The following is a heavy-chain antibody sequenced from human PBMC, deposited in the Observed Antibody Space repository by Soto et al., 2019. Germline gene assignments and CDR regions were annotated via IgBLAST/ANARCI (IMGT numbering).Heavy chain of an antibody. D-gene: IGHD3-10*01. CDR3: ARGDRGGFAL. J-gene: IGHJ3*01. CDR1: GFTFEYYW. CDR2: VHSRGTTK. V-gene: IGHV3-74*01. Sequence: EVQLVESGGGLVQPGVSPRLSCAASGFTFEYYWIHWVRQAPGKGLVWVSRVHSRGTTKTYADSVKGRFTISRDNARDTVSLRMGCLRAEGTAIFYCARGDRGGFALWGPGAIGSVSS.